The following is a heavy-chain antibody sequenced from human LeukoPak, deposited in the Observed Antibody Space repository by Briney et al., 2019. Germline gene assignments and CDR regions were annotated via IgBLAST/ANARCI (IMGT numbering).Heavy chain of an antibody. V-gene: IGHV3-30*02. CDR1: GFTFSSYG. CDR3: AAPGVPAATYYFDY. J-gene: IGHJ4*02. D-gene: IGHD2-2*01. CDR2: IRYDGSNK. Sequence: GGSLRLSCAASGFTFSSYGMHWVRQAPGKGLEWVTFIRYDGSNKYYTDSGKGRFTISRDNSKNTLYLQLNSLRTEDTSGYYCAAPGVPAATYYFDYWGQGTLVTVSS.